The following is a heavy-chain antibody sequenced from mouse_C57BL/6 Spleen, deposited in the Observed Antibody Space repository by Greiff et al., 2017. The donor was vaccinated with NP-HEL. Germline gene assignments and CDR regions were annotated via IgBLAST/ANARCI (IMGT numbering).Heavy chain of an antibody. D-gene: IGHD1-1*01. CDR1: GFTFSDYG. J-gene: IGHJ2*01. CDR3: ARRVAYYFDY. CDR2: ISSGSSTI. Sequence: EVMLVESGGGLVKPGGSLKLSCAASGFTFSDYGMHWVRQAPEKGLEWVAYISSGSSTIYYADTVKGRFTISRDNAKNTRFLQMTSLRSEDTAMYYCARRVAYYFDYWGQGTTLTVSS. V-gene: IGHV5-17*01.